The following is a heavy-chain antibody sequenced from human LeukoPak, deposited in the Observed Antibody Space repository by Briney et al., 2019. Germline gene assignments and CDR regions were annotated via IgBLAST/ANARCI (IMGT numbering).Heavy chain of an antibody. V-gene: IGHV3-49*04. J-gene: IGHJ4*02. D-gene: IGHD1-20*01. Sequence: GGSLRLSCTASGFTFGDYAMSWVRQAPGKGLEWVGFIRNKAYGGIAAYAASVKGRVTISRDDSKSIAYLQMNSLKTEDTAVYYCARGIIGLRGFDYWGQGNLVTVSS. CDR2: IRNKAYGGIA. CDR1: GFTFGDYA. CDR3: ARGIIGLRGFDY.